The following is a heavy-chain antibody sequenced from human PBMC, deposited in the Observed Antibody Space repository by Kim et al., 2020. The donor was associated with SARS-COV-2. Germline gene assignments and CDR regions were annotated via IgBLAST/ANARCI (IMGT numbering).Heavy chain of an antibody. D-gene: IGHD5-12*01. CDR3: ARESFLGGGYNSY. CDR2: IYSGGST. V-gene: IGHV3-53*01. Sequence: GGSLRLSCAASGFTVSSNYMSWVHQAPGKGLEWVSVIYSGGSTYYADSVKGRFTISRDNSKNTLYLQMNSLRAEDTAVYYCARESFLGGGYNSYWGQGTLVTVSS. J-gene: IGHJ4*02. CDR1: GFTVSSNY.